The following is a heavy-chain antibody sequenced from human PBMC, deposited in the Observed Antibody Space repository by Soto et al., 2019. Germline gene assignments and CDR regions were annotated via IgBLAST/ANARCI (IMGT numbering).Heavy chain of an antibody. V-gene: IGHV3-30*18. CDR2: ISYDGSNK. J-gene: IGHJ6*02. D-gene: IGHD3-16*01. Sequence: GGSLRLSCAASGFTFSSYGMHWVRQAPGKGLEWVAVISYDGSNKYYADSVKGRFTISRDNSKNTLYLQMNSLRAEDTAVYYCAKDLRGRHKSYYYYGMDVWGQGTTVTVSS. CDR3: AKDLRGRHKSYYYYGMDV. CDR1: GFTFSSYG.